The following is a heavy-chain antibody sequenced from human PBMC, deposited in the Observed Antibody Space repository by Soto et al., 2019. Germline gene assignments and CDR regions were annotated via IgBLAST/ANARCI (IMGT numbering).Heavy chain of an antibody. Sequence: QVQLVESGGGVVQPGRSLRLSCAASGFTFSHYAMHWVRQAPAKGLEWVALMSYDGSNEYYADSVKGRFTISRDNSKNTLYLQMNSLRAEDTAVYYCAKDGSHNFDCWGQGTLVTVSS. D-gene: IGHD1-26*01. CDR3: AKDGSHNFDC. J-gene: IGHJ4*02. CDR1: GFTFSHYA. V-gene: IGHV3-30*18. CDR2: MSYDGSNE.